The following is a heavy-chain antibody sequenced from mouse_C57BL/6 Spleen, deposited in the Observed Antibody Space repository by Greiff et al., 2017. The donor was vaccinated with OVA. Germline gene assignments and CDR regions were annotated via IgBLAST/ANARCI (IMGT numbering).Heavy chain of an antibody. J-gene: IGHJ1*03. CDR3: ARRAYGYDGWYFDV. CDR1: GYTFTGYW. D-gene: IGHD2-2*01. CDR2: ILPGSGSP. Sequence: VQLQQSGAELMKPGASVKLSCKATGYTFTGYWIEWVKQRPGHGLEWTGEILPGSGSPNHNEKFKGKATFTADTSSNTADMQLSSLTTEDSAIYYCARRAYGYDGWYFDVWGTGTTVTGSS. V-gene: IGHV1-9*01.